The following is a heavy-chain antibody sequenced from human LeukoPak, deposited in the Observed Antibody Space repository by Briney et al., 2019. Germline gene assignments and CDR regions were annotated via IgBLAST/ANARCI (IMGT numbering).Heavy chain of an antibody. CDR2: IYSGGNT. CDR3: ARDFSFDY. D-gene: IGHD2/OR15-2a*01. CDR1: RFTVSNKY. V-gene: IGHV3-66*01. Sequence: GGSLRLSCAASRFTVSNKYMSWVRQAPGKGLEWVSGIYSGGNTYYADSVKGRFTISRDKTKNTLYLQMNSLRAEDTAVYYCARDFSFDYWGQGTLVTVSS. J-gene: IGHJ4*02.